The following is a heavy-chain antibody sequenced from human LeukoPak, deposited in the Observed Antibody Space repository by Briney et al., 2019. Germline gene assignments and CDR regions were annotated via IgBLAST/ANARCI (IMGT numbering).Heavy chain of an antibody. CDR1: GFSFDNYA. D-gene: IGHD3-3*01. J-gene: IGHJ4*02. CDR2: IIASGSHT. V-gene: IGHV3-23*01. CDR3: ARGGNDFWSGYYYYFDY. Sequence: GGSLRLSCAASGFSFDNYAMGWVRWAPGKGLEWISIIIASGSHTYYADSVTGRFTISRDNAKNSLYLQMNSLRAEDTAVYYCARGGNDFWSGYYYYFDYWGQGTLVTVSS.